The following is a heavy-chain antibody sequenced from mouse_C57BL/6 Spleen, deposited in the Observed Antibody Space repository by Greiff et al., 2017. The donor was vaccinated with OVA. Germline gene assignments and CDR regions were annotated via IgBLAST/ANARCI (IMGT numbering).Heavy chain of an antibody. V-gene: IGHV1-15*01. D-gene: IGHD1-1*01. CDR3: TRRYYGTFDV. J-gene: IGHJ1*03. Sequence: QVQLQQSGAELVRPGASVTLSCKASGYTFTDYEMHWVKQTPVHGLEWIGAIDPETGGTAYNQKFKGKAILTADKSSSTAYMELRSLTSEDSAVYYCTRRYYGTFDVWGTGTTVTVSS. CDR2: IDPETGGT. CDR1: GYTFTDYE.